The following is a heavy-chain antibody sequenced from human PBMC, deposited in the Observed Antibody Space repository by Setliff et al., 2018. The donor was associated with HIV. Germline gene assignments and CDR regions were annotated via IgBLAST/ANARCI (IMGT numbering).Heavy chain of an antibody. J-gene: IGHJ4*02. Sequence: KPSETLSLTCTVSGGSVNNNNCYWGWIRQPPGKGLEWIGNIYYSGSTYYTPSLKSRVTISVDTSKNQFSLRLSPVTAADTAVYYCARRGWNGYKAFDYRGQGTLVTVSS. V-gene: IGHV4-39*01. CDR2: IYYSGST. CDR3: ARRGWNGYKAFDY. CDR1: GGSVNNNNCY. D-gene: IGHD2-2*02.